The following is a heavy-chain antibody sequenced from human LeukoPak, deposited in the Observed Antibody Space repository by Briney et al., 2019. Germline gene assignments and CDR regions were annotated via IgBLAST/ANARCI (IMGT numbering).Heavy chain of an antibody. V-gene: IGHV4-34*01. CDR2: INHSGST. D-gene: IGHD3-10*01. CDR1: GGSISHYY. Sequence: KASETLSLTCAVYGGSISHYYWSWIRQSPGKGLECIGEINHSGSTNYNPSLKSRVTISVDTSKNQISLRLNSVTAADTAVYYCAIRRSLWFGEEVFDPWGQGTLVTVSS. J-gene: IGHJ5*02. CDR3: AIRRSLWFGEEVFDP.